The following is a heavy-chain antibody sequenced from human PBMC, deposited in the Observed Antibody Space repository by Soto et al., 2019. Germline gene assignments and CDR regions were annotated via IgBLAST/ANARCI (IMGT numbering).Heavy chain of an antibody. D-gene: IGHD6-19*01. V-gene: IGHV3-21*01. CDR1: GFTLSSFS. J-gene: IGHJ5*01. CDR2: ITTDNDYI. CDR3: ARDSYRSLFDS. Sequence: PGGSLRLSCVGSGFTLSSFSMSWVRQTPGKGLEWVSSITTDNDYISYADSVKGRFTLSSDNAKNSLFLRMNSLRADDTALYFCARDSYRSLFDSLGQGALVTVSS.